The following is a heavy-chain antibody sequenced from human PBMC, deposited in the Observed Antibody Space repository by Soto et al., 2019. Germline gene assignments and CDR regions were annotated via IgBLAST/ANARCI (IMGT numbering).Heavy chain of an antibody. V-gene: IGHV1-69*01. CDR1: GGTFSSYA. J-gene: IGHJ6*02. CDR2: IIPIFGTA. D-gene: IGHD6-6*01. CDR3: ARDPSSSSPVYYYDYGMDV. Sequence: QVQLVQSGAEVKKPGSSVKVSCKASGGTFSSYAISWVRQAPGQGLEWMGGIIPIFGTANYAQKFQGRVTITADESTSTAYMELSSLRSEDTVVYYCARDPSSSSPVYYYDYGMDVWGQGTTVTVSS.